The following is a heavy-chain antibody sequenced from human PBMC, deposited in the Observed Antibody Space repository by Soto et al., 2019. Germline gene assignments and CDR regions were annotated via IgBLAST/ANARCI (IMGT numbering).Heavy chain of an antibody. CDR1: GGSVSSGSYY. CDR2: IYYSGST. Sequence: SATLSLTFTVPGGSVSSGSYYWSWIRQPPGKGLEWIGYIYYSGSTNYNPSLKSRVTISVDTSKNQFSLKLSSVTAADTAVYYCARVPYYYYGMDVWGQGTTVT. CDR3: ARVPYYYYGMDV. V-gene: IGHV4-61*01. J-gene: IGHJ6*02.